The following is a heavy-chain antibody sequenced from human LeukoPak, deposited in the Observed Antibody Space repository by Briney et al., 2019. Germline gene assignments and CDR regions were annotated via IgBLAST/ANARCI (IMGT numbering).Heavy chain of an antibody. CDR2: IIPILGIA. Sequence: SVKVSCKASGGTFSSYAISWVRQAPGQGLEWMGRIIPILGIANYAQKFQGRVTITADKSTSTAYMELRSLRSDDTAVYYCARDSLSMIVVVTNSALFDYWGQGTLVTVSS. CDR1: GGTFSSYA. CDR3: ARDSLSMIVVVTNSALFDY. D-gene: IGHD3-22*01. J-gene: IGHJ4*02. V-gene: IGHV1-69*04.